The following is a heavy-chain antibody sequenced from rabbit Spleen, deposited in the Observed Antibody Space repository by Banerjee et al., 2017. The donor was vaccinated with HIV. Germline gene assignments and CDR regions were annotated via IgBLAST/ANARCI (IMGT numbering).Heavy chain of an antibody. V-gene: IGHV1S45*01. CDR3: ARDLASVIGWNFNL. J-gene: IGHJ4*01. Sequence: QEQLVESGGGLVQPEGSLTLTCTASGFSFSSSYWICWVRQAPGKGLEWIACIYDGSSGNTYYASWAKGRFTISRTSSTTVTLQMTSLTAADTATYFCARDLASVIGWNFNLWGQGTLVTVS. CDR2: IYDGSSGNT. CDR1: GFSFSSSYW. D-gene: IGHD1-1*01.